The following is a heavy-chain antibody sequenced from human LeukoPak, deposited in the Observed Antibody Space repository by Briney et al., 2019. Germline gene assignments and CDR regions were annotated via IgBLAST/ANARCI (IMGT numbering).Heavy chain of an antibody. J-gene: IGHJ5*01. D-gene: IGHD4-17*01. CDR3: ARALDYAEFDS. V-gene: IGHV1-46*01. CDR1: GYTFTFTNYY. Sequence: RASVKVSCKASGYTFTFTNYYMHWVRQAPGQGFEWMGIINPSGGTTSYAQKFQDRVTMTRDTSTSTAYMELSSLRSEDTAVYYCARALDYAEFDSWGQGTLVTVSS. CDR2: INPSGGTT.